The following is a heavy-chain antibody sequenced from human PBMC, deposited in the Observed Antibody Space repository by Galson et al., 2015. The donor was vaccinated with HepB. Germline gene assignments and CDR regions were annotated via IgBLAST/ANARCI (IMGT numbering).Heavy chain of an antibody. CDR2: VSHDGNFK. CDR1: GFTFSSSA. Sequence: SLRLSCAASGFTFSSSAMHWVRQAPGKGLEWVAVVSHDGNFKDYADSVKGRFTISRDDSKKTLHLQMNSLGAEDTAVYHCATEDCSGGLCLGHWGQGTLVTVSS. CDR3: ATEDCSGGLCLGH. D-gene: IGHD2-15*01. V-gene: IGHV3-30*04. J-gene: IGHJ4*02.